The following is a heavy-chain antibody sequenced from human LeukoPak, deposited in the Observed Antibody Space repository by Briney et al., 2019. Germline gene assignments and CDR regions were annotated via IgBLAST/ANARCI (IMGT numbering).Heavy chain of an antibody. CDR3: AKEGLWYYDSRGYFQH. CDR1: GFTFSSYA. J-gene: IGHJ1*01. D-gene: IGHD3-22*01. CDR2: IGGSGGNT. V-gene: IGHV3-23*01. Sequence: GGSLRLSCAASGFTFSSYAMSWVRQAPGKGLEWVSAIGGSGGNTYYPDSVKGRFTISIDNSKNTLYLQMNSLRAEDTAVYYCAKEGLWYYDSRGYFQHWGQGTLVTVSS.